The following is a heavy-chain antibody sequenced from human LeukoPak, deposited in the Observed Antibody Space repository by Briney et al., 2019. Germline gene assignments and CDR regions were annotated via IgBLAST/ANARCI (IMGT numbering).Heavy chain of an antibody. CDR2: IYYSGST. Sequence: SETLTLTCTASGCTFSSYYMNWIRQPPGKGLEWIGYIYYSGSTNYNPSLKSRVTIPVDTSKNQFSLKLSSVTAADTAVYYCARDRDYYDMDVWGQGTTVTVSS. J-gene: IGHJ6*02. CDR1: GCTFSSYY. V-gene: IGHV4-59*01. CDR3: ARDRDYYDMDV.